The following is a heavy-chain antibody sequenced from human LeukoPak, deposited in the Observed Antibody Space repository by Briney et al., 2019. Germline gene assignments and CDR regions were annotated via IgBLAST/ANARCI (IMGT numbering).Heavy chain of an antibody. J-gene: IGHJ6*03. V-gene: IGHV4-34*01. D-gene: IGHD2-15*01. CDR3: ARIKKKIYCSGGSCYSLMVHYYYYMDV. Sequence: SETLSLTCAVYGGSFSGYYWSWIRQPPGKGLEWIGEINHSGSTNYNPSLKSRVTISVETSKNQFSLKLSSVTAADTAVYYCARIKKKIYCSGGSCYSLMVHYYYYMDVWGKGTTVTISS. CDR2: INHSGST. CDR1: GGSFSGYY.